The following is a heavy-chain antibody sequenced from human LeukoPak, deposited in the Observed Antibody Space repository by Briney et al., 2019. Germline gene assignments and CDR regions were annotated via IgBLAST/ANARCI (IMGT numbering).Heavy chain of an antibody. Sequence: SETQSLTCTVSGGSINSYYWSWIRQPPGKGLEWIAYIYYSGSTSYNPSLKSRVTISVDTSKNQFSLKLNSVTAADTAMYYCARLFHPALSGNYPFDYWGQGTLVTVTS. CDR1: GGSINSYY. D-gene: IGHD1-26*01. CDR2: IYYSGST. CDR3: ARLFHPALSGNYPFDY. V-gene: IGHV4-59*01. J-gene: IGHJ4*02.